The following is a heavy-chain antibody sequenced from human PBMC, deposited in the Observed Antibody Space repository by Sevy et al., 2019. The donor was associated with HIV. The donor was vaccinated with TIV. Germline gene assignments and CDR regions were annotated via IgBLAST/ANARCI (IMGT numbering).Heavy chain of an antibody. CDR1: GGSFSGYY. CDR3: AGEQLVSFGPDAFDI. J-gene: IGHJ3*02. Sequence: ETLSLTCAVYGGSFSGYYWSWIRQPPGKGLEWIGEINHSGSTNYNPSLKSRVTISVDTSKNQFSLKLSSVTAADTAVYYCAGEQLVSFGPDAFDIWGQGTMVTVSS. V-gene: IGHV4-34*01. D-gene: IGHD6-6*01. CDR2: INHSGST.